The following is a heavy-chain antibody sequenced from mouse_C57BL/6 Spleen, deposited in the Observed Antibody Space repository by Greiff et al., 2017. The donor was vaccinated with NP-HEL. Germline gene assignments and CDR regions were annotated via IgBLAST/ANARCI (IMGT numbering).Heavy chain of an antibody. J-gene: IGHJ4*01. CDR3: ARTPHGSLYAMDY. CDR2: IHPNSGST. Sequence: VQLQQPGAELVKPGASVKLSCKASGYTFTSYWMHWVKQRPGQGLEWIGMIHPNSGSTNYNEKFKSKATLTVDKSSSTAYMQLSSLTSEDSAVYYCARTPHGSLYAMDYWGQGTSVTVSS. V-gene: IGHV1-64*01. D-gene: IGHD1-1*01. CDR1: GYTFTSYW.